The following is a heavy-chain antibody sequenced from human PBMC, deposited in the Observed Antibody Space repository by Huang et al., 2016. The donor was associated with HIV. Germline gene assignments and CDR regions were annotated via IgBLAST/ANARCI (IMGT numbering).Heavy chain of an antibody. J-gene: IGHJ6*02. D-gene: IGHD2-2*02. Sequence: QVQLVQSGAEVKKPGSSVKVSCMASGGTFSSDAVSWVRQAPGQGLEWMGGFSAFCGAAHTAQKFQGRVTITADESTSTAYMELNSLTSEDTAVYYCVRCSYTFDRPRFYSLDVWGQGTTVTVSS. CDR3: VRCSYTFDRPRFYSLDV. CDR2: FSAFCGAA. V-gene: IGHV1-69*01. CDR1: GGTFSSDA.